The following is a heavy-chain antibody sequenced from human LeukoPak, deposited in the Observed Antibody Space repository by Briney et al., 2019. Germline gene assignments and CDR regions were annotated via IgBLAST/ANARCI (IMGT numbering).Heavy chain of an antibody. Sequence: SQTLSLTCAISGDSVSSNSAAWNWIRQSPSRGLEWLGRTYYRSKWYNDYAVSVKSRITINPDASKNQFSLQLNSVTPEDTAVYYCASEGLRYSSEPSPLESWGQGTLVTVSS. D-gene: IGHD6-19*01. J-gene: IGHJ4*02. CDR1: GDSVSSNSAA. V-gene: IGHV6-1*01. CDR2: TYYRSKWYN. CDR3: ASEGLRYSSEPSPLES.